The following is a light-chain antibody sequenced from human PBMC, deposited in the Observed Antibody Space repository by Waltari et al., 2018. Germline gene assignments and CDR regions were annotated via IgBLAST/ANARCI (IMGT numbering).Light chain of an antibody. CDR2: GQD. V-gene: IGLV3-19*01. Sequence: SSELTQDPAVSVALGQTVRITCQGDSLRRSYASWYQQRPGQAPLLVLDGQDNRPSGIPDRFSGSTAGNTASLTVTGAQAEDEADYYCPSRDTSSTRLFGGGTRLTV. CDR3: PSRDTSSTRL. CDR1: SLRRSY. J-gene: IGLJ2*01.